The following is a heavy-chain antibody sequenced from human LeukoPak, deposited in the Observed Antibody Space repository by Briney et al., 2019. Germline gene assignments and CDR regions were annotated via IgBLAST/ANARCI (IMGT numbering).Heavy chain of an antibody. D-gene: IGHD2-21*02. CDR3: ARDDSWAFDY. J-gene: IGHJ4*02. CDR1: GFTFSRYS. CDR2: IRTSSGGI. V-gene: IGHV3-48*02. Sequence: PGGSLRLSCAASGFTFSRYSVNWVRQAPGKGLEWVAYIRTSSGGIYYADSVKGRFTISTDNAKNSLYLETNNLRDGDTAVYYCARDDSWAFDYWGQGTLVTVSS.